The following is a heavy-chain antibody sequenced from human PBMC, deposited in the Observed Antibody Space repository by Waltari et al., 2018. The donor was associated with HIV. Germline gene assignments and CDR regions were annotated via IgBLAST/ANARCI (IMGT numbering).Heavy chain of an antibody. CDR3: ASGSSHRYFDY. V-gene: IGHV4-34*01. D-gene: IGHD6-13*01. CDR2: INHSGST. Sequence: QVQLQQWGAGLLKPSETLSPTCAVYGGSFSGYYWSWIRQPPGKGLEWIGEINHSGSTNYNPSLKSRVTISVDTSKNQFSLKLSSVTAADTAVYYCASGSSHRYFDYWGQGTLVTVSS. J-gene: IGHJ4*02. CDR1: GGSFSGYY.